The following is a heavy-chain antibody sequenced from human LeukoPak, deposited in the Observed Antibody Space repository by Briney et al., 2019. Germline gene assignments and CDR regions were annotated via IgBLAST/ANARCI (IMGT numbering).Heavy chain of an antibody. CDR2: ISYDGSKK. J-gene: IGHJ4*02. Sequence: GGSLRLSCAASGFTFNNFGMHWLRQAPGKGLEWVALISYDGSKKYYSESVEGRFTISRDNSKNTLSLQMNSLRPEDTAVYHCVKGRYTGSSFFDYWGQGTLVTVSS. D-gene: IGHD3-10*01. V-gene: IGHV3-30*18. CDR1: GFTFNNFG. CDR3: VKGRYTGSSFFDY.